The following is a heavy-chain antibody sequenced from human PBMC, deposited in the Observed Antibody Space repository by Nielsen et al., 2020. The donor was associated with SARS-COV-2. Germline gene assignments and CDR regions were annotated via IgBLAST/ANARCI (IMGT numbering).Heavy chain of an antibody. CDR2: IYSGGST. Sequence: GESLKISCAASGFTVSSNYMSWVRRAPGKGLEWVSVIYSGGSTYYADSVKGRFTISRDNSKNTLYLQMNSLRAEDTAVYYCARVAPLRFEGFDYWGQGTLVTVSS. J-gene: IGHJ4*02. V-gene: IGHV3-53*01. D-gene: IGHD3-3*01. CDR3: ARVAPLRFEGFDY. CDR1: GFTVSSNY.